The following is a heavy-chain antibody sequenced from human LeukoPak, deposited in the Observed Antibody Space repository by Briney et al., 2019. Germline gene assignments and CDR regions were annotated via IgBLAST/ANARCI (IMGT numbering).Heavy chain of an antibody. D-gene: IGHD3-10*01. CDR1: GFTFSSYG. J-gene: IGHJ4*02. CDR3: AKGTYYYGSGSYLGY. Sequence: GGSLRLSCAASGFTFSSYGMHWVRQAPGKGLEWVAFIRYDGSNKYYADSVKGRFTISRDNSKNTLYLQMNSLRAEDTAVYYCAKGTYYYGSGSYLGYWGQGTLVTVSS. V-gene: IGHV3-30*02. CDR2: IRYDGSNK.